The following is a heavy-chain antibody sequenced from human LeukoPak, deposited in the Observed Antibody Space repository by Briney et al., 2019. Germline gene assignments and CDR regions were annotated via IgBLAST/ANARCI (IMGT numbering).Heavy chain of an antibody. CDR3: ARATVTRLVDY. CDR1: GGSFSGYY. D-gene: IGHD4-17*01. V-gene: IGHV4-34*01. Sequence: PSETLSLTCTVYGGSFSGYYWSWIRQPPGKGLEWIGEINHSGSTNYNPSLKSRVTISVDTSKNQFSLKLSSVTAADTAVYYCARATVTRLVDYWGQGTLVTVSS. J-gene: IGHJ4*02. CDR2: INHSGST.